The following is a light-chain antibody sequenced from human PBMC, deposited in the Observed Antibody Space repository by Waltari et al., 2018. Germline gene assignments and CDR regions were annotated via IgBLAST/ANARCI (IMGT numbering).Light chain of an antibody. CDR2: DVS. CDR1: NSDVGGYNY. V-gene: IGLV2-14*03. Sequence: QSALTQPASVSGSPGQSITLSCTGTNSDVGGYNYVSWYQQHPGKAPKFLIYDVSNRPSGVLSGFSGSKSGNTASLTISGLQAEDEADYYCSSYTSSNTLLFGGGTKLTVL. J-gene: IGLJ2*01. CDR3: SSYTSSNTLL.